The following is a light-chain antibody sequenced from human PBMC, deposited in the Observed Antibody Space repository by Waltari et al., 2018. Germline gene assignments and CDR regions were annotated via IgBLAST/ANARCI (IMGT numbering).Light chain of an antibody. CDR1: QSVGNY. J-gene: IGKJ5*01. Sequence: EIVLTQSPATLSLSPGERATLSCRASQSVGNYLAWYQQKPGQAPRLLIYDASYRATGTPGRFSGSGSETDFTLTISSLQAEDVAVYYCHHYYIPPLTFGQGTRLEIK. CDR3: HHYYIPPLT. V-gene: IGKV3-11*01. CDR2: DAS.